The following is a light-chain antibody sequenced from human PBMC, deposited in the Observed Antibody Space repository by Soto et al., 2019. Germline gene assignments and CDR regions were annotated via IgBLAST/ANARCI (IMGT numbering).Light chain of an antibody. CDR1: SSDVGGYKF. V-gene: IGLV2-14*01. CDR2: EVN. CDR3: LSYTSANTRV. J-gene: IGLJ3*02. Sequence: QSALTQPASVSASPGQSITIPCTGTSSDVGGYKFVSWYQHHPGKAPKLMIYEVNNRPSGVSNRLSGSKSGNTASLTISGLQPEDEADYYCLSYTSANTRVFGGGTKLTVL.